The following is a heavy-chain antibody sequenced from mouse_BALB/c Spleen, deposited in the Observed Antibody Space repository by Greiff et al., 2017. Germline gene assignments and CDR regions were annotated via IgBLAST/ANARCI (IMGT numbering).Heavy chain of an antibody. V-gene: IGHV5-17*02. Sequence: EVKVVESGGGLVQPGGSRKLSCAASGFTFSSFGMHWVRQAPEKGLEWVSYISSGSSTIYYADTVKGRFTISRDNPKNTLFLQMTSLRSEDTAMYYCAIAWRSYYFDYWGQGTTLTVSS. CDR1: GFTFSSFG. CDR2: ISSGSSTI. CDR3: AIAWRSYYFDY. J-gene: IGHJ2*01.